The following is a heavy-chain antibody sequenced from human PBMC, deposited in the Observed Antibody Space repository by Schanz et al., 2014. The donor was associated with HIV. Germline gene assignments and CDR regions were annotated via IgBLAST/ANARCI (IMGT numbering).Heavy chain of an antibody. D-gene: IGHD6-13*01. CDR3: ARDPEGIAAAGSDY. CDR2: INTYNGNT. J-gene: IGHJ4*02. Sequence: QVQLVQSGAEVKKPGASVKVSCKASGYTFNSYGIVWVRQAPGQGLEWMGWINTYNGNTNYAPKFQGRVTMTRDTSTTTVXXXLRSXRSDDRAVYYCARDPEGIAAAGSDYWGQGTLVTVSS. V-gene: IGHV1-18*01. CDR1: GYTFNSYG.